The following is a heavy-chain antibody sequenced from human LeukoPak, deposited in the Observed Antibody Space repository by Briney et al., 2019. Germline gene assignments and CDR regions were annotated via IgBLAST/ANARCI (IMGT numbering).Heavy chain of an antibody. CDR3: ARRTYCSGGSCYTYYFDN. V-gene: IGHV1-3*01. CDR2: INAGNGNT. D-gene: IGHD2-15*01. Sequence: GASVKVSCKASGYTFTSYAMHWVRQAPGQRLEWMGWINAGNGNTKYSQKFQGRVTITRDTSASTAYMELSSLRSEDTAVYYCARRTYCSGGSCYTYYFDNWGQGTLVTVSS. J-gene: IGHJ4*02. CDR1: GYTFTSYA.